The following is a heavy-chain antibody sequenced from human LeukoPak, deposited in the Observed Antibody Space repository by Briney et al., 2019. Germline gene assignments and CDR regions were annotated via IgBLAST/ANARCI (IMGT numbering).Heavy chain of an antibody. V-gene: IGHV3-7*01. CDR3: ARGGKDKYCSSMTCPFFDY. CDR2: INQDGTEK. D-gene: IGHD2-2*01. J-gene: IGHJ4*02. CDR1: GFTFSRSW. Sequence: PGGSLRLSCAASGFTFSRSWMSWVRQAPGKGREWVANINQDGTEKFYVDSVKGRFTIYRDKAKNSLYLQMNSLRAEDTAVYYCARGGKDKYCSSMTCPFFDYWGQGTLVTVSS.